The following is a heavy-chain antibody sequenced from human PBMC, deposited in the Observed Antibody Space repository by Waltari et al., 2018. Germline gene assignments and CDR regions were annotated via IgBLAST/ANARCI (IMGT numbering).Heavy chain of an antibody. V-gene: IGHV3-53*01. J-gene: IGHJ3*02. CDR2: IESGGST. CDR1: GFTVSSNY. D-gene: IGHD4-4*01. Sequence: EVQLVESGGGLIQPGGSLRLSCAASGFTVSSNYMSWVRQAPGKGLEWVAVIESGGSTDYADSVKGRFTISRDNSKNTLYLQMNSLRAEDTAVYYCARLTTPGDAFDIWGQGTMVTVSS. CDR3: ARLTTPGDAFDI.